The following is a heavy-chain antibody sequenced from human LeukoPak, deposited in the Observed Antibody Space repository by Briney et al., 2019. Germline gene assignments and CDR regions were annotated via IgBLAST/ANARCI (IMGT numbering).Heavy chain of an antibody. CDR3: TTDFWYSSSWYYYYYMDV. CDR1: GFSFNDYG. D-gene: IGHD6-13*01. V-gene: IGHV3-20*04. J-gene: IGHJ6*03. CDR2: ITWNGGST. Sequence: GGSLRPSCAASGFSFNDYGMSWVRQAPGQGPEWVSGITWNGGSTDYAASVKGRFTISRDNAKNSLYLRMNSLKTEDTAVYYCTTDFWYSSSWYYYYYMDVWGKGTTVTVSS.